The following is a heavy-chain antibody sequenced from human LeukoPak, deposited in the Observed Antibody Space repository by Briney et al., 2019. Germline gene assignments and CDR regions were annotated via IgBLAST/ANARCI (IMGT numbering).Heavy chain of an antibody. J-gene: IGHJ5*02. D-gene: IGHD2-15*01. V-gene: IGHV4-59*11. CDR1: GGSSGASINSHW. CDR2: IYYTGTT. Sequence: PSETLSLTCTVSGGSSGASINSHWWSWIRQPPGKRLEWIGYIYYTGTTSYNPSLKSRVTISIETSKNQFSLKLSSVTAADTAVYYCARGGIGRYNWFDPWGQGTLVTVSP. CDR3: ARGGIGRYNWFDP.